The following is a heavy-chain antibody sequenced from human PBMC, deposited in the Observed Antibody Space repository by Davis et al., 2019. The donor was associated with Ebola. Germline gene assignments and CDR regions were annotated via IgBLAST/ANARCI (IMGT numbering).Heavy chain of an antibody. V-gene: IGHV3-23*01. CDR1: GFIFRNYV. J-gene: IGHJ3*02. D-gene: IGHD2/OR15-2a*01. CDR2: FGTGGDT. Sequence: PGGSLRLSCAPSGFIFRNYVMSWVRQAPGKGLEWVSTFGTGGDTYYADSVKGRFAISRDNSRGTLYLQLNSLRVEDSAIYYCVKDSSNIGFDIWGQGTLVTVSS. CDR3: VKDSSNIGFDI.